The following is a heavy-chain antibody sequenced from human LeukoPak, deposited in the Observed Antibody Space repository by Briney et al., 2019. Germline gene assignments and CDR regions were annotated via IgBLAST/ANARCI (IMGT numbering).Heavy chain of an antibody. J-gene: IGHJ4*02. CDR1: GFTFSSYS. V-gene: IGHV3-21*01. Sequence: GGSLRLSCAASGFTFSSYSMNWVRQAPGKGLEWVSSISSSSSYIYYADSVKGRFTISRDNAKNSLYLQMSSLRAEDTAVYYCARVAVGTIDYWGQGTLVTVSS. CDR2: ISSSSSYI. CDR3: ARVAVGTIDY. D-gene: IGHD2-21*01.